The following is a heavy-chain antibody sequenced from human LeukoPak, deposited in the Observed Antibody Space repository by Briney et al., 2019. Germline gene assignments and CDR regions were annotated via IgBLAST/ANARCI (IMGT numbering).Heavy chain of an antibody. Sequence: SVKVSCKASGGTFSSYAISWVRQAPGQGLEWMGRIIPILGIANYAQKFQGRVTITADKSTSTAYMELSSLRSEDTAVYYCAGALPDYGDYAYYFDYWGQGILVTVSS. J-gene: IGHJ4*02. CDR3: AGALPDYGDYAYYFDY. CDR2: IIPILGIA. D-gene: IGHD4-17*01. V-gene: IGHV1-69*04. CDR1: GGTFSSYA.